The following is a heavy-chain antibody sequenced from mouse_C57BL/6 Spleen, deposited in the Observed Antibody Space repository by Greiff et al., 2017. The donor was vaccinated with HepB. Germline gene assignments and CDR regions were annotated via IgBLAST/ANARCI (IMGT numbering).Heavy chain of an antibody. CDR2: IDPENGDT. CDR3: TTGRSSY. J-gene: IGHJ2*01. V-gene: IGHV14-4*01. CDR1: GFNIKDDY. D-gene: IGHD1-1*01. Sequence: EVQRVESGAELVRPGASVKLSCTASGFNIKDDYMHWVKQRPEQGLEWIGWIDPENGDTEYASKFQGKATITADTSSNTAYLQLSSLTAEDTAVYYCTTGRSSYWGQGTTLTVAS.